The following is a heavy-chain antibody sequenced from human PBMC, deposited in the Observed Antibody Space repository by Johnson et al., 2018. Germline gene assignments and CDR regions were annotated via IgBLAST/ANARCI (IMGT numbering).Heavy chain of an antibody. V-gene: IGHV3-30-3*01. CDR3: VRVLTSVVAPPIAFDI. D-gene: IGHD2-21*01. Sequence: QVQLVQSGGGVVQPGRSLRLSCAASGFTFSSYAMHWVRQAPGKGLEWAAVISYDGSDKYHADAVKGRFTISRENSTNTLYLQMNSLRDEETAVYYFVRVLTSVVAPPIAFDIWGQGTMVTVSS. CDR2: ISYDGSDK. CDR1: GFTFSSYA. J-gene: IGHJ3*02.